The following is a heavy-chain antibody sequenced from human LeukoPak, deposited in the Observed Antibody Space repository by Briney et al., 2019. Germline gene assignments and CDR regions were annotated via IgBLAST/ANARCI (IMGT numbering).Heavy chain of an antibody. CDR3: AGADIAARRYYYYGMDV. D-gene: IGHD6-6*01. Sequence: GASVKVPCKASGGTFSSYAISWVRQAPGQGLEWMGRIIPILGIANYAQKFQGRVTITADKSTSTAYMELSSLRSEDTAVYYCAGADIAARRYYYYGMDVWGQGTTVTVSS. J-gene: IGHJ6*02. CDR2: IIPILGIA. CDR1: GGTFSSYA. V-gene: IGHV1-69*04.